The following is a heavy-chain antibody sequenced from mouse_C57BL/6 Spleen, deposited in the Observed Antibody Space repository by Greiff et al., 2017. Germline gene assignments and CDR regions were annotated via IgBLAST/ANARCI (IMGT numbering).Heavy chain of an antibody. CDR1: GYTFTSYW. Sequence: QVQLQQPGAELVKPGASVKLSCKASGYTFTSYWMQWVKQRPGQGLEWIGEIDPSDSYTNYNQKFKGKATLTVDTSSSTAYMQLSSLTSEDSAVYYCEGFGDWFAYWGQGTLVTVSA. J-gene: IGHJ3*01. CDR2: IDPSDSYT. V-gene: IGHV1-50*01. CDR3: EGFGDWFAY.